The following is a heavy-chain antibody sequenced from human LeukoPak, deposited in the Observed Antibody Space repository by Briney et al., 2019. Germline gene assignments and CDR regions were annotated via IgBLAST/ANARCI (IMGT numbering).Heavy chain of an antibody. CDR1: GGSISSYY. CDR3: AGADIPSPYYDSSGSFDY. Sequence: SETLSLTCTVSGGSISSYYWSWIRQPPGKGLEWIGYIYYSGSTNYNPSLKSRVTISVDTSKNQFSLKLSSVTAADTAVYYCAGADIPSPYYDSSGSFDYWGQGTLVTASS. D-gene: IGHD3-22*01. CDR2: IYYSGST. J-gene: IGHJ4*02. V-gene: IGHV4-59*01.